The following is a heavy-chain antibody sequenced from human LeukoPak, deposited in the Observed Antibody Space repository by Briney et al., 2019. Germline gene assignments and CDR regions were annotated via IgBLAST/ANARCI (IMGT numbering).Heavy chain of an antibody. CDR2: INPNSGGT. CDR1: GYTFTGYY. CDR3: ARSVITYYYDSSTTFDY. J-gene: IGHJ4*02. V-gene: IGHV1-2*04. Sequence: GASVKVSCKASGYTFTGYYMHWVRQAPGQGLEWMGWINPNSGGTNYAQKFQGWVTMTRDTSISTAYMEPSRLRSDDTAVYYCARSVITYYYDSSTTFDYWGQGTLVTVSS. D-gene: IGHD3-22*01.